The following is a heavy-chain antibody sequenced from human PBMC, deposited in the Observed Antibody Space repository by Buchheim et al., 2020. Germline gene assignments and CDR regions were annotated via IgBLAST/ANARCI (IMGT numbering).Heavy chain of an antibody. V-gene: IGHV4-39*01. CDR1: GGSISSSSYY. CDR2: IYYSGST. Sequence: QLQLQESGPGLVKPSETLSLTCIVSGGSISSSSYYWGWIRQPPGKGLEWIGSIYYSGSTYYNPSLKSRVTISVDTSKNQFSLKRSPVTAADTAVYYCAGHPGAAAGRDYYGMDVWGQGTT. CDR3: AGHPGAAAGRDYYGMDV. D-gene: IGHD6-13*01. J-gene: IGHJ6*02.